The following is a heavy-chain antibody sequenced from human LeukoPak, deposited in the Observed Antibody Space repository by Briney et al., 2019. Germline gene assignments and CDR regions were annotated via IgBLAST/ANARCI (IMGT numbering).Heavy chain of an antibody. J-gene: IGHJ4*02. Sequence: TGGSLRLSCAASGFTFSSYGMSWVRQAPGKGLEWVSAISGSGGSTYYADSVKGRFTISRDNSKNTLYLQMNSLRAEDTAVYFCAKEGPQYSGSYYFASIRRLELDYWGQGTLVTVSS. CDR2: ISGSGGST. V-gene: IGHV3-23*01. CDR1: GFTFSSYG. CDR3: AKEGPQYSGSYYFASIRRLELDY. D-gene: IGHD1-26*01.